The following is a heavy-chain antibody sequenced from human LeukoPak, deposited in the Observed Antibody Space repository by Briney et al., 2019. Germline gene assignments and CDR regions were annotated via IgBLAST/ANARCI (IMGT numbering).Heavy chain of an antibody. D-gene: IGHD7-27*01. J-gene: IGHJ4*02. CDR1: RYTFTGYY. Sequence: ASVKVSCNASRYTFTGYYMHWVRQAPGQGLEWMGWINPNNGGTNYAQKFQGRVTMTRDTSISTAYMELSRLRSDDTAVYYCATGPNWGFDFWGQGTLVTVSS. CDR3: ATGPNWGFDF. CDR2: INPNNGGT. V-gene: IGHV1-2*02.